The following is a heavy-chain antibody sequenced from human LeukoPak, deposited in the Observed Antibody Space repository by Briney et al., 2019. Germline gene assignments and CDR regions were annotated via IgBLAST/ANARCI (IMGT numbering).Heavy chain of an antibody. D-gene: IGHD2-2*01. CDR1: GGSVSSGSYY. J-gene: IGHJ5*02. CDR2: IYYSGST. Sequence: SETLSLTCTVSGGSVSSGSYYWSWIRQPPGKGLEWIGYIYYSGSTNYNPSLKSRVTISVDTSKNQFSLKLSSVTAADTAVYYCAREWNDCRSTSCFNWFDPWGQGTLVTVSS. V-gene: IGHV4-61*01. CDR3: AREWNDCRSTSCFNWFDP.